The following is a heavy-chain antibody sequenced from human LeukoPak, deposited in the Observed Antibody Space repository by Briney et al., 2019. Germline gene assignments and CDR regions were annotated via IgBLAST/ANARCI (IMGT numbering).Heavy chain of an antibody. CDR1: GYTFTGYY. J-gene: IGHJ4*02. D-gene: IGHD3-9*01. CDR2: INPNTGAT. V-gene: IGHV1-2*02. Sequence: ASVKVSCKPSGYTFTGYYLHWVRQAPGQGLEWMGWINPNTGATIYAEKFQGRVTMTRDTSIDTAYMEMRSLRSDDTAVYYCARDRVGIGLPRPWYFEFWGQGTLITVSS. CDR3: ARDRVGIGLPRPWYFEF.